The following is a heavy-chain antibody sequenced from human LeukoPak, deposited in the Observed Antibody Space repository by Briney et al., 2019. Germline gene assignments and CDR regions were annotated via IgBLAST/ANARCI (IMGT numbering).Heavy chain of an antibody. CDR1: GASISSSNYY. CDR3: ARTGEEGYSYGYPWSDYYYYYMDV. Sequence: TTSETLSLTCAVSGASISSSNYYWSWIRQPPGKGLEWIGYIYYSGSTNYNPSLKSRVTISVDTSKNQFSLKLSSVTAADTAVYYCARTGEEGYSYGYPWSDYYYYYMDVWGKGTTVTISS. D-gene: IGHD5-18*01. CDR2: IYYSGST. V-gene: IGHV4-61*01. J-gene: IGHJ6*03.